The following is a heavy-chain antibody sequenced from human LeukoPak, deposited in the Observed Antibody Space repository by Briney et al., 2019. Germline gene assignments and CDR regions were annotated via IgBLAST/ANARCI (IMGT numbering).Heavy chain of an antibody. CDR3: AHRGDIIGFYFDY. D-gene: IGHD3-22*01. CDR2: IYWNDDD. CDR1: GFSLSTSGVG. Sequence: PXXTXTLXCTXSGFSLSTSGVGVGWIRQPPGKALEWLALIYWNDDDRYIPSLKKRLTITRDTSKNQVGLTMTNMDPGDTGTYYCAHRGDIIGFYFDYWGQGMLVTVSS. V-gene: IGHV2-5*01. J-gene: IGHJ4*02.